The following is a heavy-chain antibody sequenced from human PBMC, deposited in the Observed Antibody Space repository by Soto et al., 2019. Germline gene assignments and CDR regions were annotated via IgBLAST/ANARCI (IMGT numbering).Heavy chain of an antibody. V-gene: IGHV3-48*03. CDR1: GFTFSSYE. CDR2: ISSSGSTI. CDR3: ARSNWNYATYLYYFDY. D-gene: IGHD1-7*01. Sequence: EVQLVESGGGLVQPGGSLRLSCAASGFTFSSYEMNWVRQAPGKGLEWVSYISSSGSTIYYADSVKGRFTISRDNAKNSLYLQMNSLRAEDTAVYYCARSNWNYATYLYYFDYWGQGTLVTVSS. J-gene: IGHJ4*02.